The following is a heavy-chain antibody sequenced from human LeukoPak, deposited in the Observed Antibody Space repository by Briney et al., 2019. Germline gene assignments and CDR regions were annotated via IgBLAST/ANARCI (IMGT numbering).Heavy chain of an antibody. CDR2: ISSSGSTI. CDR3: ARDKNGVVITYAFDY. J-gene: IGHJ4*02. D-gene: IGHD3-3*01. Sequence: GGSLRLSCAASGFTFSSYAMSWVRQAPGKGLEWVSYISSSGSTIYYADSVKGRFTISRDNAKNSLYLQMNSLRAEDTAVYYCARDKNGVVITYAFDYWGQGTLVTVSS. CDR1: GFTFSSYA. V-gene: IGHV3-48*04.